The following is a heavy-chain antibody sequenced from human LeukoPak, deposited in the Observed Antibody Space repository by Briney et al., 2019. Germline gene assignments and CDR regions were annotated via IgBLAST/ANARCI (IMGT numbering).Heavy chain of an antibody. V-gene: IGHV1-46*01. D-gene: IGHD6-6*01. Sequence: ASVKVSCKASGYTFTRYYMQWVRQAPGQGLEWMGIINPSDGSTSYAGKFQGRVTMTRDTSTSTVFIELSSLRSEDTAVYYCARDLYEGGPQYSSSAGFDYWGQGTLVSVSS. CDR3: ARDLYEGGPQYSSSAGFDY. CDR1: GYTFTRYY. CDR2: INPSDGST. J-gene: IGHJ4*02.